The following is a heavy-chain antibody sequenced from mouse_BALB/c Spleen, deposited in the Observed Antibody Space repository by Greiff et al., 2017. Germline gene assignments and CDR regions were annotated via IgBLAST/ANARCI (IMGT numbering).Heavy chain of an antibody. CDR1: GFTFSDYY. CDR3: ARGGVYYGYVGYAMDY. V-gene: IGHV5-4*02. D-gene: IGHD1-2*01. J-gene: IGHJ4*01. Sequence: EVQRVESGGGLVKPGGSLKLSCAASGFTFSDYYMYWVRQTPEKRLEWVATISDGGSYTYYPDSVKGRFTISRDNAKNNLYLQMSSLKSEDTAMYYCARGGVYYGYVGYAMDYWGQGTSVTVSS. CDR2: ISDGGSYT.